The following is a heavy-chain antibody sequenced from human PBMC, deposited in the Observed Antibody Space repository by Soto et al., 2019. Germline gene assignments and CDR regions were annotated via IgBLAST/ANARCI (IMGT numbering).Heavy chain of an antibody. CDR1: GFTFIDYY. Sequence: GGSLRLSCAASGFTFIDYYMSWILQAPGKGLEWVSYISSSSSYTNYADSVKGRFTISRDNAKNSLYLQMNSLRAEDTAVYYCARVGRTTNYLDYWGQGTLVTVSS. CDR2: ISSSSSYT. V-gene: IGHV3-11*06. CDR3: ARVGRTTNYLDY. D-gene: IGHD1-26*01. J-gene: IGHJ4*02.